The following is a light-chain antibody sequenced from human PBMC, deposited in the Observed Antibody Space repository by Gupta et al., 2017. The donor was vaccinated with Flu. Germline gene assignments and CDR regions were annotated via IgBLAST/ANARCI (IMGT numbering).Light chain of an antibody. J-gene: IGKJ4*01. CDR1: QSVSRT. CDR3: RQRREWRLT. CDR2: SAS. V-gene: IGKV3-11*01. Sequence: IVLTQSPATLSLSPGERATLSCRASQSVSRTLAWYHQKPGQVPRLLIYSASNRSTGIPARFSGSGSATDFTLTIISIVPDDVAVYYCRQRREWRLTFGGGTRLEMK.